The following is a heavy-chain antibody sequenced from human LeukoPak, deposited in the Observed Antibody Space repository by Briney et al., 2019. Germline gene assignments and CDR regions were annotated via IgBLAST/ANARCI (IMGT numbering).Heavy chain of an antibody. Sequence: GGTLRLSCAASGFTFDDYAMHWVRQAPGKGLEGVSGISWNSGSIVYADSVKGRFTISRDNAKNSLYLQMNSLRAEDTALYYCATDIRPLYSGYDGNFDYWGQGTLVTVSS. D-gene: IGHD5-12*01. CDR3: ATDIRPLYSGYDGNFDY. J-gene: IGHJ4*02. V-gene: IGHV3-9*01. CDR2: ISWNSGSI. CDR1: GFTFDDYA.